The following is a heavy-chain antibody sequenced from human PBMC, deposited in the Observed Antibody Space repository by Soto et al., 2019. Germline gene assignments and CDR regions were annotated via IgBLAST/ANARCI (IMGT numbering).Heavy chain of an antibody. V-gene: IGHV2-26*01. J-gene: IGHJ3*02. D-gene: IGHD6-13*01. CDR1: GFSLSNARMG. CDR2: IFSNDEK. Sequence: ESGPTLVNPTETLTLTCTVSGFSLSNARMGVSWIRQPPGKALEWLAHIFSNDEKSYSTSLKSRLTISKDTSKSQVVLTMTNMDPVDTATYYCARIPPYSSSWYRGAFDIWGQGTMVTVSS. CDR3: ARIPPYSSSWYRGAFDI.